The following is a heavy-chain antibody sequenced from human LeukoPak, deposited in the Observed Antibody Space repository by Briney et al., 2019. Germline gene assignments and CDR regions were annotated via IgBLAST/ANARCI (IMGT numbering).Heavy chain of an antibody. V-gene: IGHV3-23*01. D-gene: IGHD2-2*01. Sequence: GGSLRLSCAASGFTFSSYAMSWVRQAPGKGLEWVSAISGGGGSTYYADSVKGRFTISRDNSKNTLYLQMNSLRAEDTAVYYCAKDPVYCSSTSCYFGGLNYFDYWGQGTLVTVSS. CDR2: ISGGGGST. J-gene: IGHJ4*02. CDR3: AKDPVYCSSTSCYFGGLNYFDY. CDR1: GFTFSSYA.